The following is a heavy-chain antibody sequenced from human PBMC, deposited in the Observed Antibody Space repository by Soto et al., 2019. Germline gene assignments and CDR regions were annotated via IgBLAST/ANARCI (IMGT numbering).Heavy chain of an antibody. CDR1: GYNFINYY. CDR3: AKVGVKRAMDFSSGYYNWFDT. CDR2: IDPSDDYT. V-gene: IGHV1-46*01. D-gene: IGHD3-3*01. J-gene: IGHJ5*02. Sequence: QVQLVQSGAEVKKPGASVKVSCKTSGYNFINYYVHWVRQAPGQGLEWVGIIDPSDDYTFYAAKFQGRFTLTTDASTSTLFMELTRLTSADTAIYFCAKVGVKRAMDFSSGYYNWFDTWGQGTLVTVSS.